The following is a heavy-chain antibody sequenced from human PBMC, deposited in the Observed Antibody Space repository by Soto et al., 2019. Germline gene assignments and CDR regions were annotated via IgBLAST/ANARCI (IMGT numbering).Heavy chain of an antibody. Sequence: EVQLLETGGGLVQPGGSLRLSCAASGFTFSSYDMSWVRQAPGKGLEWVSAISGGAGSTNYADSVKGRFTISRDNSKNTLYLQMNSLRAEDTAVSYCAKGRYGDYGWFDPWGQGTLVTVSS. V-gene: IGHV3-23*01. CDR1: GFTFSSYD. CDR3: AKGRYGDYGWFDP. CDR2: ISGGAGST. J-gene: IGHJ5*02. D-gene: IGHD4-17*01.